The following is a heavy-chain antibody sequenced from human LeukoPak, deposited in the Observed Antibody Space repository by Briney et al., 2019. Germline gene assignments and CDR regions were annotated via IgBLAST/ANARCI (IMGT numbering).Heavy chain of an antibody. J-gene: IGHJ4*02. CDR1: GFTFSSYS. D-gene: IGHD2-21*01. CDR2: ISSSSSYI. Sequence: PGGSLRLSCAASGFTFSSYSMNWDRQAPGKGLEWVSSISSSSSYIYYADSVKGRFTISRDNAKNSLYLQMNSLRAEDTAVYYCAIAKRYGGARFDYWGQGTLVTVSS. V-gene: IGHV3-21*01. CDR3: AIAKRYGGARFDY.